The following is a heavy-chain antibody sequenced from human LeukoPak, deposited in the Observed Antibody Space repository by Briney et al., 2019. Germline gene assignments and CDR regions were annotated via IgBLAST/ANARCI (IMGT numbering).Heavy chain of an antibody. D-gene: IGHD3-22*01. CDR2: INHSGST. Sequence: PSETLPLTCAVYGGSLSGYYWSWIRQPPGKGLEWIGEINHSGSTNYNPSLKSRVTISVDTSKNQFSLKLSSVTAADTAVYYCARLGQSGYYSSYFDYWGQGTLVTVSS. CDR1: GGSLSGYY. J-gene: IGHJ4*02. CDR3: ARLGQSGYYSSYFDY. V-gene: IGHV4-34*01.